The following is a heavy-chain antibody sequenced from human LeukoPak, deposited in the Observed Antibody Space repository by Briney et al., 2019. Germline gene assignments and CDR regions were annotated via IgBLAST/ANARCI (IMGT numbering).Heavy chain of an antibody. CDR3: ARDFRGVAAAEPYNWFDP. D-gene: IGHD6-13*01. CDR1: GFTLSSYW. CDR2: IKQDGSEK. Sequence: GGSLRLSCAASGFTLSSYWMSWVRQAPGKGLEWVANIKQDGSEKYYVDSVKGRFTISRDNAKNSLYLQMNSLRAEDTAVYYCARDFRGVAAAEPYNWFDPWGQGTLVTVSS. V-gene: IGHV3-7*01. J-gene: IGHJ5*02.